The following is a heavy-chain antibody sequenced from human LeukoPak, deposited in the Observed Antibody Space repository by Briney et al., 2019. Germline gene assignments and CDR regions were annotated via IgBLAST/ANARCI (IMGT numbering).Heavy chain of an antibody. J-gene: IGHJ4*02. CDR2: ISYDGSNK. CDR3: ARDRGIAVAGNYYFDY. V-gene: IGHV3-30-3*01. Sequence: GGSLGLSCAASGFTFSSYAMHWVRQAPGKGLEWVAVISYDGSNKYYADSVKGRFTISRDNSKNTLYLQMNSLRAEDTAVYYCARDRGIAVAGNYYFDYWGQGTLVTVSS. D-gene: IGHD6-19*01. CDR1: GFTFSSYA.